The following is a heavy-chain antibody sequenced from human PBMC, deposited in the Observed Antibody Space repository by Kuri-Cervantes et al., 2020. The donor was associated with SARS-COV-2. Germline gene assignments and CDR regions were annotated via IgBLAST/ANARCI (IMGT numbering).Heavy chain of an antibody. J-gene: IGHJ6*02. Sequence: GESLKISCAASGCTFSSYWMHWVRQAPGKGLVWVSRINSDGSSTSYADSVKGRFTISRDNAKNTLYLQMNSLRAEDTAVYYCAREPHIVPAAIYYYYYYGMDVWGQGTTVTVSS. V-gene: IGHV3-74*01. D-gene: IGHD2-2*01. CDR2: INSDGSST. CDR1: GCTFSSYW. CDR3: AREPHIVPAAIYYYYYYGMDV.